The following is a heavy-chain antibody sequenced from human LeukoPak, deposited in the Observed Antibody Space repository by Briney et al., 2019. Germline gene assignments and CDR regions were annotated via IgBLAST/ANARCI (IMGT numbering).Heavy chain of an antibody. D-gene: IGHD2-8*01. CDR2: INPSGGST. J-gene: IGHJ4*02. CDR3: ARGGSFVLMGG. Sequence: ASVTVSCKASGYTITSYYMHWVRQAPGQGLEWMGIINPSGGSTSYAQKFQGRVTMTRDTSTSTVYMELSSLRSEDTAVYYCARGGSFVLMGGWGQGTLVTVSS. V-gene: IGHV1-46*01. CDR1: GYTITSYY.